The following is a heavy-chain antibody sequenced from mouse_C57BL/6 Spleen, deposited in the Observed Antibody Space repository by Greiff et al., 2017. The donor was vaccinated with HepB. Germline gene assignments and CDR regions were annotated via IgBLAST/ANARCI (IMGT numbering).Heavy chain of an antibody. J-gene: IGHJ3*01. V-gene: IGHV5-17*01. CDR2: ISSGSSTI. CDR3: ARPYYGSSYPAY. CDR1: GFTFSDYG. Sequence: DVKLVESGGGLVKPGGSLKLSCAASGFTFSDYGMHWVRQAPEKGLEWVAYISSGSSTIYYADTVKGRFTISRDNAKNTLFLQMTSLRSEDTAMYYCARPYYGSSYPAYWGQGTLVTVSA. D-gene: IGHD1-1*01.